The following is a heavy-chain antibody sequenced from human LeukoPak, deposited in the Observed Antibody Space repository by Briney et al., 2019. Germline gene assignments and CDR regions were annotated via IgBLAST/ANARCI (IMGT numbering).Heavy chain of an antibody. CDR1: GYTLTRYY. D-gene: IGHD6-19*01. V-gene: IGHV1-46*01. J-gene: IGHJ5*02. CDR2: INPSGGST. CDR3: AVSSGWYGGFDP. Sequence: GASLKLSPKASGYTLTRYYMHWVPQAPGQGLEWMGIINPSGGSTSSAQKFQSRVTMTRDTSTSTVYMELSSLRSEDTAVYYCAVSSGWYGGFDPWGQGTLVTVSS.